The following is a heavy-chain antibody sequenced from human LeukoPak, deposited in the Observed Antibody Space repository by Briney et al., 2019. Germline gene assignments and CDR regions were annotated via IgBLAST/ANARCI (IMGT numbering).Heavy chain of an antibody. CDR2: INWNGGST. J-gene: IGHJ5*02. V-gene: IGHV3-20*01. CDR3: ARDRSIAAAVPWFDP. CDR1: GFTFDDYG. D-gene: IGHD6-13*01. Sequence: GGSRRLSCAASGFTFDDYGMSWVRHAPGKGLEWVSGINWNGGSTGYADSVKGRFTISRDNAKNSLYLQMNSLRAEDTALYHCARDRSIAAAVPWFDPWGQGTLVTVSS.